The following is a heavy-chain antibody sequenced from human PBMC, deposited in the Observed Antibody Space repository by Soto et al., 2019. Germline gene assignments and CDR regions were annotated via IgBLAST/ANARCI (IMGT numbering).Heavy chain of an antibody. CDR2: ISTYNGNT. Sequence: QVPLVQSGAEVKKPGASVKVSCKASGYTFTTYGMSWVRQAPGQGLDWMGWISTYNGNTKYAERLQGRVTMTTDTTTSTAYMELRSLRSDDTAVYYCARGPTYYYDNSGDYFLDYWGQGTLVTVSS. CDR1: GYTFTTYG. D-gene: IGHD3-22*01. V-gene: IGHV1-18*01. CDR3: ARGPTYYYDNSGDYFLDY. J-gene: IGHJ4*02.